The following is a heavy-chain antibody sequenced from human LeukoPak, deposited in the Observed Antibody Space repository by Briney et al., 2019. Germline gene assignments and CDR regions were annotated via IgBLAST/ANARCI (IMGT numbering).Heavy chain of an antibody. D-gene: IGHD3-3*01. CDR2: INSDGSST. CDR3: AREGSYYDFWSGYSYPSAFDI. CDR1: GFTFSSYW. V-gene: IGHV3-74*01. J-gene: IGHJ3*02. Sequence: GGSLRLSCAASGFTFSSYWMHWVRQAPGKGLVWVSRINSDGSSTSYADSVKGRFTISRDNAKNSLYLRMNSLRAEDTAVYYCAREGSYYDFWSGYSYPSAFDIWGQGTMVTVSS.